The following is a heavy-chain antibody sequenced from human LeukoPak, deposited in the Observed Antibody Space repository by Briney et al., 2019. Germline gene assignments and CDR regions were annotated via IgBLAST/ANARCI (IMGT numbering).Heavy chain of an antibody. V-gene: IGHV1-46*01. CDR1: GYTFTSYY. D-gene: IGHD2-8*01. CDR2: INPSGGST. J-gene: IGHJ4*02. Sequence: ASVKVSCKASGYTFTSYYMHWVRQAPGQGLEWMGIINPSGGSTSYAQKFQGRVTVTRDTSTSTAYMELSSLRSEDTAVYYCARDNGRSVFDYWGQGTLVTVSS. CDR3: ARDNGRSVFDY.